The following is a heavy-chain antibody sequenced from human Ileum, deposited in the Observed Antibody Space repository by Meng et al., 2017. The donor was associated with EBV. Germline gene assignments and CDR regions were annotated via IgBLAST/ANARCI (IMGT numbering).Heavy chain of an antibody. J-gene: IGHJ4*02. CDR2: IYIGGDK. CDR1: GFTVSSSH. CDR3: ARGPDWAKGGY. V-gene: IGHV3-53*01. Sequence: VRLVELGGWLLQPGGSLRLSCAPSGFTVSSSHMIWVRQAPGKGLEWVSTIYIGGDKFYADSVKDRFTISRDNSKNTLFLQMNRLTVEDTAVYYCARGPDWAKGGYWGLGTLVTVSS. D-gene: IGHD3/OR15-3a*01.